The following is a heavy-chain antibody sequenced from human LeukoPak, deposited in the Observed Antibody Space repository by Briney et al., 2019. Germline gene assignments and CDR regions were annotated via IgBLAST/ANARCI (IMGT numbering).Heavy chain of an antibody. Sequence: PGGSLRLSCAASGFTFSDYYMSWIRQAPGKGLEWVSYISSSGSTIYYADSVRGRFTISRDNAKNSLYLQMNSLRAEDTAVYYCARSAWPVSYYFDYWGQGTLVTVSS. CDR2: ISSSGSTI. CDR3: ARSAWPVSYYFDY. V-gene: IGHV3-11*04. J-gene: IGHJ4*02. CDR1: GFTFSDYY.